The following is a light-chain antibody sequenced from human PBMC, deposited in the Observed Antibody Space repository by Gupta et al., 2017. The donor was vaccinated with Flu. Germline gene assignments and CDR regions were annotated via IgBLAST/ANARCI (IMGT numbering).Light chain of an antibody. Sequence: SVTISCTGTSSDVGSYNYVSWYQQHPGKAPKLMIYEISKRPAGVPDRFSGSKSGNTASLTISGLQAEDEADYYCCSYASSNTFVFGGGTKLTVL. CDR1: SSDVGSYNY. CDR2: EIS. J-gene: IGLJ2*01. V-gene: IGLV2-11*01. CDR3: CSYASSNTFV.